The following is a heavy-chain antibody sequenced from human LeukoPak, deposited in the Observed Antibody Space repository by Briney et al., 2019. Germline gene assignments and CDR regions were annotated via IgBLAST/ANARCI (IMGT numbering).Heavy chain of an antibody. D-gene: IGHD6-19*01. V-gene: IGHV1-46*01. J-gene: IGHJ5*02. Sequence: GASVKVSCKASGYTFTSYYMHWVRHAPGQGLEWMGIINPSGGSTSYAQKFQGRVTMTRDTSTSTVYMELSSLRSEDTAVYYCARDHNIAVAGSWFDPWGQGTLVTVSS. CDR2: INPSGGST. CDR1: GYTFTSYY. CDR3: ARDHNIAVAGSWFDP.